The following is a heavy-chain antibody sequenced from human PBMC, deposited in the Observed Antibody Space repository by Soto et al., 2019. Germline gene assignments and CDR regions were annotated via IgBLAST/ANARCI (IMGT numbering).Heavy chain of an antibody. J-gene: IGHJ6*02. CDR3: ARGFRAYGMDV. V-gene: IGHV3-23*01. Sequence: GGSLRLSCTASGFTFNSHWMSWVRQAPGKGLEWVSAVSGSGDSTYYADSVKGRFTISRDNSKNTLYLQMNSLRAEDAAVYYCARGFRAYGMDVWGQGTTVTVSS. CDR2: VSGSGDST. CDR1: GFTFNSHW. D-gene: IGHD3-10*01.